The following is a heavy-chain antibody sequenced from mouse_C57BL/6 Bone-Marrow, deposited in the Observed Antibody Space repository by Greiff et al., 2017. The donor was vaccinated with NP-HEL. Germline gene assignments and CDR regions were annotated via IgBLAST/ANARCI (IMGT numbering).Heavy chain of an antibody. D-gene: IGHD1-3*01. CDR2: ISNGGGST. V-gene: IGHV5-12*01. CDR3: ARHGGSGRAMDY. CDR1: GFTFSDYY. Sequence: EVKLLESGGGLVQPGGSLKLSCAASGFTFSDYYMYWVRQTPEKRLEWVAYISNGGGSTYYPDTVKGRFTISRDNAKNTLYLQMSRLKSEDTAMYYCARHGGSGRAMDYWGQGTSVTVSS. J-gene: IGHJ4*01.